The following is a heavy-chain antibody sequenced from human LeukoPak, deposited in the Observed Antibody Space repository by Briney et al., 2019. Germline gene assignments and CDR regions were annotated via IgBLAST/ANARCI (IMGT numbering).Heavy chain of an antibody. CDR1: GFTFSRYS. V-gene: IGHV3-21*01. Sequence: PGGSLRLSCAASGFTFSRYSMNWVRQAPGKGLEWVSSISSSSISIYYADAVKGRFTISRDSVKNSLYLQMNSLRAEDTAVYYCARATYYYDSSGNFDKWGQGTLVAVSS. CDR3: ARATYYYDSSGNFDK. D-gene: IGHD3-22*01. J-gene: IGHJ4*02. CDR2: ISSSSISI.